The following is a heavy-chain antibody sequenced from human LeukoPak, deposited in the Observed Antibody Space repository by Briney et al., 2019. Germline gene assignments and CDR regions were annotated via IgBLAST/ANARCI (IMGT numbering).Heavy chain of an antibody. CDR2: ISAYNGNT. Sequence: GASVKVSCKASGYTFTSYGISWVRQAPGQGLEWMGWISAYNGNTNYAQKLQGRVTMTTDTSTSTAYMELRSLRSDDTAVYYCARGPNYYDSSGYYHYYYYYMDVWGKGTTVTISS. V-gene: IGHV1-18*01. J-gene: IGHJ6*03. CDR1: GYTFTSYG. D-gene: IGHD3-22*01. CDR3: ARGPNYYDSSGYYHYYYYYMDV.